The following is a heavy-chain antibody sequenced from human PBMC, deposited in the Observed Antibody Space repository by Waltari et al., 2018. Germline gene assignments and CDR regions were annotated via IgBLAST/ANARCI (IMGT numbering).Heavy chain of an antibody. CDR2: SNTDGSSN. Sequence: EVQLVESGGGLVQPGGSLRLSCAASGFTFSSYWMPWVRQAPGKGPGLVSRSNTDGSSNSYADSVKGRFTISRDNAKNTLYLQMNSLRAEDTAVYYCARVNSYGYDYWGQGTLVTVSS. J-gene: IGHJ4*02. CDR1: GFTFSSYW. D-gene: IGHD5-18*01. CDR3: ARVNSYGYDY. V-gene: IGHV3-74*01.